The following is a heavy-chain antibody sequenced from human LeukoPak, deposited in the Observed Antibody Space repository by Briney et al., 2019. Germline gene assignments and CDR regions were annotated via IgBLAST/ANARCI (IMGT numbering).Heavy chain of an antibody. Sequence: SETLSLTCTVSRGSMRGHYRSWIRQTPGKGLEWIGFVYYNGGAMYNPSLKSRVSMSADTSKNQFSLLLSSVTAVDTAVYYCARIQESQGSSSFYYYMDVWGSGTTVTVSS. CDR3: ARIQESQGSSSFYYYMDV. D-gene: IGHD3-10*01. J-gene: IGHJ6*03. CDR2: VYYNGGA. CDR1: RGSMRGHY. V-gene: IGHV4-59*11.